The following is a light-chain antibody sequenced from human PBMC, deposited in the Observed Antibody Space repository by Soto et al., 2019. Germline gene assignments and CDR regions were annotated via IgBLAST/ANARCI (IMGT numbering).Light chain of an antibody. CDR2: AAS. J-gene: IGKJ3*01. CDR3: QRTYNAPFT. CDR1: DSIDRY. Sequence: DIQMTQSTSSLSAFVGDTVTINCRATDSIDRYLNCYQQKPGQAPTVLITAASTLESGVPSRFSGRGSGTDFTLTINNLQTEDFATYYCQRTYNAPFTFVPGTKVSMK. V-gene: IGKV1-39*01.